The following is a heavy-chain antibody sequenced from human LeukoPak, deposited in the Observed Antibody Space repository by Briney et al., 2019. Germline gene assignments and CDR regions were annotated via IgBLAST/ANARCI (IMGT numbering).Heavy chain of an antibody. CDR1: GGTFSSYA. Sequence: GASVKVSCKASGGTFSSYAISRVRQAPGQGLEWMGGIIPIFGTANYAQKFQGRVTITTDESTSTAYMELSSLRSEDTAVYYCARGRGSYYFDAFDIWGQGTMVTVSS. CDR2: IIPIFGTA. V-gene: IGHV1-69*05. J-gene: IGHJ3*02. D-gene: IGHD1-26*01. CDR3: ARGRGSYYFDAFDI.